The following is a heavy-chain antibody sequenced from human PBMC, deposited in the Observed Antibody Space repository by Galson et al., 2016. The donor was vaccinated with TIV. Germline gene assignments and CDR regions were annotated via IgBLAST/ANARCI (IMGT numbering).Heavy chain of an antibody. CDR2: INPNRGGT. J-gene: IGHJ2*01. V-gene: IGHV1-2*02. Sequence: WVRQAPGQGLEWMGSINPNRGGTNYAQSFQGRVTITRDTSISTASMELSMLRSDDTATYYCARAATVVGDWYFDLWGRGTLVPVSS. CDR3: ARAATVVGDWYFDL. D-gene: IGHD4-23*01.